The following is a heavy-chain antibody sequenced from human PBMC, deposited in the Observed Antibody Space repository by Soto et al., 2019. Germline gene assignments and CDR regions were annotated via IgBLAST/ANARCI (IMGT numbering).Heavy chain of an antibody. D-gene: IGHD2-2*01. J-gene: IGHJ4*02. Sequence: PGGSLRLSCAASGFTFSSYGMHWVRQAPGKGLEWVAVISYDGSNKYYADSVKGRFTISRDNSKNTLYLQMNSLRAEDTAVYYCAKEESVVPAPAPFAYWGQGTLVTVSS. V-gene: IGHV3-30*18. CDR3: AKEESVVPAPAPFAY. CDR1: GFTFSSYG. CDR2: ISYDGSNK.